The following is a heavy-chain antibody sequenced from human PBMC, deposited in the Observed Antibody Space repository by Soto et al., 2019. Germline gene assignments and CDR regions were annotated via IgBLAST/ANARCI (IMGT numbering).Heavy chain of an antibody. D-gene: IGHD3-22*01. CDR1: GGTFSSYA. CDR2: IIPIFGTA. CDR3: ARVVNYYDSSGYYFYYFDY. Sequence: SVKVSCKASGGTFSSYAISWVRQAPGQGLEWMGGIIPIFGTANYAQKFQGRVTITADESTSTAYMELSSLRSEDTAVYYCARVVNYYDSSGYYFYYFDYWGQGTLVTVSS. J-gene: IGHJ4*02. V-gene: IGHV1-69*13.